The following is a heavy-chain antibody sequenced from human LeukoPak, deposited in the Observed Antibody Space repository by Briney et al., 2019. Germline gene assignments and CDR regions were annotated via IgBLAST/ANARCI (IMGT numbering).Heavy chain of an antibody. CDR2: IHRSGSA. V-gene: IGHV4-34*01. CDR3: ARVTASGRAGYHYTYYYYGMDV. J-gene: IGHJ6*04. Sequence: SETLSPTCAVPDGAFSDHYWSWIRQPPGKGLEWIGEIHRSGSAKYNPSLKSRVTISVDTSKNQFSLKLSSVTAADTAVYYCARVTASGRAGYHYTYYYYGMDVWGKGTTVTVSS. D-gene: IGHD5-12*01. CDR1: DGAFSDHY.